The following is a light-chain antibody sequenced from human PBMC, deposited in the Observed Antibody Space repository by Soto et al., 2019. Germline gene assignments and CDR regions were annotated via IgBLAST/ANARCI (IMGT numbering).Light chain of an antibody. V-gene: IGKV3-11*01. CDR2: DAS. CDR1: QSVSSY. CDR3: QHFNNWPLDS. J-gene: IGKJ2*03. Sequence: ENGLNLSPATLSLSKGERATLYCRASQSVSSYLAWYQQKPGQAPRLLIYDASNRATGIPARFSGSGSGTDFTLTISSLQSEDFAVYYCQHFNNWPLDSLCHGTKVDIK.